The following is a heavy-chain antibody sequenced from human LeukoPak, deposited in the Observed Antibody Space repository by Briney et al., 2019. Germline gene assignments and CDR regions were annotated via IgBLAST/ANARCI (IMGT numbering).Heavy chain of an antibody. J-gene: IGHJ4*02. D-gene: IGHD3-22*01. V-gene: IGHV1-69*05. CDR2: ITPIFGTA. CDR3: ARDRLPRRGSGYYFDY. CDR1: GGTFSSYA. Sequence: SVKVSCKASGGTFSSYAISWVRQAPGQGLEWMGRITPIFGTANYAQKSQGSVTITTDESTSTAYMELSSLRSEDTAVYYCARDRLPRRGSGYYFDYWGQGTLVTVSS.